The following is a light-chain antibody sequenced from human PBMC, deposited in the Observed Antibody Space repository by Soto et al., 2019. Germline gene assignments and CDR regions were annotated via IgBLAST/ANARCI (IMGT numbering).Light chain of an antibody. CDR3: QQANSLPLT. V-gene: IGKV1-12*01. CDR1: QGISNW. Sequence: DIQMNQSPSSVSASVGDRVTITCRATQGISNWLAWYQQKPGQAPKLLIYAATSLQDGVPLRFSGSGSGADFTLTISALQPEDFATYYCQQANSLPLTFGGGTKVEIK. J-gene: IGKJ4*01. CDR2: AAT.